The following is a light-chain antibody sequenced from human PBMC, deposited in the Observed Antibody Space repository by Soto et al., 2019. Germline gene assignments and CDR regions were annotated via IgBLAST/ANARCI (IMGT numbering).Light chain of an antibody. Sequence: EIVMTQSPATLSVSLGERATLSCRASQSVGGYLAWYQQRPGQVPRLLIYDAYTRAAGVPARFSGSGSGTEFSLTISSLQSEDFAVYYCQQYSDWTLYTFGQGTKLEIK. CDR1: QSVGGY. V-gene: IGKV3-15*01. CDR3: QQYSDWTLYT. CDR2: DAY. J-gene: IGKJ2*01.